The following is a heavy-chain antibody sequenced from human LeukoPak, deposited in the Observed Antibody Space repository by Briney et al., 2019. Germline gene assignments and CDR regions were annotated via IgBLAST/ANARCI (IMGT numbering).Heavy chain of an antibody. CDR3: ARVNYDSSGYYGYYNYYMDV. Sequence: GGSLRLSCAASGFTFSNAWMSWVRQAPGKGLEWVGRIKSKTDGGTTDYAAPVKGRFTISRDDSKNTLYLQMNSLRAEDTAVYYCARVNYDSSGYYGYYNYYMDVWGKGTTVTVSS. CDR1: GFTFSNAW. J-gene: IGHJ6*03. D-gene: IGHD3-22*01. CDR2: IKSKTDGGTT. V-gene: IGHV3-15*01.